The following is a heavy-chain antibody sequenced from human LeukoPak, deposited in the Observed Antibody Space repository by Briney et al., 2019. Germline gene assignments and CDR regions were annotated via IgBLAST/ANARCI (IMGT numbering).Heavy chain of an antibody. D-gene: IGHD1-1*01. Sequence: ASVKVSCKPSGYTFTNSDINWLRQAPGQGLEWMGWMSPNSGDTGYAQKFQGRVSMTRDTSISTAYMELSSLKSEDTAVYYCASNPPNTGDFYYWGLGSLVTVSS. V-gene: IGHV1-8*01. J-gene: IGHJ4*02. CDR1: GYTFTNSD. CDR2: MSPNSGDT. CDR3: ASNPPNTGDFYY.